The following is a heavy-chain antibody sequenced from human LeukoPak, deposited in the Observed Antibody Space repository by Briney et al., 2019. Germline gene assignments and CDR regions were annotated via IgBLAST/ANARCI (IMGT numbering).Heavy chain of an antibody. V-gene: IGHV1-69*13. CDR3: ASGVEKQLGYYYYMDV. CDR2: IIPIFGTA. Sequence: SVKVSCKASGGTFSSYAISWVRQAPGQGLEWMGGIIPIFGTANYAQKFQGRVTITADESTSTAYMELSSLRSEDTAVYYCASGVEKQLGYYYYMDVWGKGTTVTVSS. CDR1: GGTFSSYA. D-gene: IGHD6-13*01. J-gene: IGHJ6*03.